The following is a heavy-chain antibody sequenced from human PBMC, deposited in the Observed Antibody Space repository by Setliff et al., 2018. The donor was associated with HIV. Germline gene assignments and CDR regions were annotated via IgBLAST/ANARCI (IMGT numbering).Heavy chain of an antibody. CDR1: GGSISSSSHY. D-gene: IGHD5-18*01. J-gene: IGHJ3*02. V-gene: IGHV4-39*01. CDR3: ARPRYTYGTPPAFDI. Sequence: SETLSLTCTVSGGSISSSSHYWGWIRQPPGKGLEWIGSIYFSGSTYYNPSLKSRVTISVDTSKNQFSLKLSSVTAADTALYYCARPRYTYGTPPAFDIWGRGTVVTVSS. CDR2: IYFSGST.